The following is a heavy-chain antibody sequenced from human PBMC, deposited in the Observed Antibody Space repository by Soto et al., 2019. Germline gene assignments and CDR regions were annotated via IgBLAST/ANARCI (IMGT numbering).Heavy chain of an antibody. D-gene: IGHD3-22*01. J-gene: IGHJ4*02. CDR3: ARDYYANSGYYYFDY. V-gene: IGHV4-59*01. CDR2: IYYTGRT. CDR1: GGSISSYY. Sequence: PSETLSLTCTVSGGSISSYYWSWIRQPPGKGLEWIGYIYYTGRTNYNPSLKSRVTISVDTPKNQFSLKLSSVTAADTAVYYCARDYYANSGYYYFDYWGQGTLVTVSS.